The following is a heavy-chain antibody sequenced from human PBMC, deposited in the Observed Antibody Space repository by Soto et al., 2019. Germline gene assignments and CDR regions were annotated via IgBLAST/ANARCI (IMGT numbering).Heavy chain of an antibody. J-gene: IGHJ6*02. CDR3: ARFRGGPVTPYYYYGMDV. V-gene: IGHV1-2*02. Sequence: ASVKVSCKASGYTFTGYYMHWVRQAPGQGLEWMGWINPNSGGTNYAQKFQGRVTMTRDTSISTAYMELSRLRSDDTAVYYCARFRGGPVTPYYYYGMDVWGQGTTVTVSS. CDR2: INPNSGGT. CDR1: GYTFTGYY. D-gene: IGHD4-17*01.